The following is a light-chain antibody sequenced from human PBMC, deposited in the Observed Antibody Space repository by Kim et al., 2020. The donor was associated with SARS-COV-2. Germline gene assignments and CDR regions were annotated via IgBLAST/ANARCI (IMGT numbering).Light chain of an antibody. CDR2: GAS. CDR3: QQYAGSPFT. CDR1: QSVSSNY. V-gene: IGKV3-20*01. J-gene: IGKJ4*01. Sequence: EIVLTQSPGTLSLSPGERATLSCRASQSVSSNYLAWYQQKPGQAPRLLIYGASSRATGIPDRFSGSGSGTDFTLTISRLEPEDFAVYYCQQYAGSPFTFGGGTKVDIK.